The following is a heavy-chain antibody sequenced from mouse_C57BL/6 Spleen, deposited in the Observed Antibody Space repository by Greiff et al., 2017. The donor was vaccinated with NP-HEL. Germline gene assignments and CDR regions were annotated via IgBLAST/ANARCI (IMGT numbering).Heavy chain of an antibody. CDR2: IDPSDSYT. CDR3: ARSRDYDGGAWFAY. V-gene: IGHV1-59*01. Sequence: QVQLQQSGAELVRPGPSVKLSCKASGYTFTSYWMHWVKQRPGQGLEWIGVIDPSDSYTNYNQKFKGKATLTVDTSSSTAYMQRSSLTSEDSAVYYCARSRDYDGGAWFAYWGQGTLVTVSA. J-gene: IGHJ3*01. D-gene: IGHD2-4*01. CDR1: GYTFTSYW.